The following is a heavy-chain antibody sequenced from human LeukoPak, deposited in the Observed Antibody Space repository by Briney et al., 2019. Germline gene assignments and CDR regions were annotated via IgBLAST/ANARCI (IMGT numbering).Heavy chain of an antibody. V-gene: IGHV3-9*01. D-gene: IGHD6-19*01. Sequence: GGSLRLSCAASGFTFDNYAMKWVRQVPGKGLEWISLISWNSGTIGYADSVKGRFTISRDNANNFLYLQMNSLRAEDTALYYCARAYKDRSLAGKKEFFQHWGQGTLVTVSS. J-gene: IGHJ1*01. CDR3: ARAYKDRSLAGKKEFFQH. CDR2: ISWNSGTI. CDR1: GFTFDNYA.